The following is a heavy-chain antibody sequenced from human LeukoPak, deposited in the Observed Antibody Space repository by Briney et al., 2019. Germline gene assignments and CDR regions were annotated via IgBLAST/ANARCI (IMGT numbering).Heavy chain of an antibody. V-gene: IGHV3-23*01. CDR2: ISGSGGSK. D-gene: IGHD3-22*01. J-gene: IGHJ4*02. CDR3: ARAYLYYYDPIDY. Sequence: PGGSLRLSCAASGFTFSSYAMSWVRQAPGKGLEWVSGISGSGGSKYYADSVKGRFTISRDNSKNTLYLQMNSLRAEDTAVYYCARAYLYYYDPIDYWGQGTLVTVSS. CDR1: GFTFSSYA.